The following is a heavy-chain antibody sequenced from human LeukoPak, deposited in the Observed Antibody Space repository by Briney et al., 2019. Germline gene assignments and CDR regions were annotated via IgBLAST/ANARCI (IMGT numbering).Heavy chain of an antibody. J-gene: IGHJ4*02. CDR1: GFTFSSYA. D-gene: IGHD6-19*01. CDR3: AKEKTASGWYSPLDY. V-gene: IGHV3-23*01. CDR2: ITVSGTTT. Sequence: GGSLRLSCAASGFTFSSYAMTWVRQAPGKGLEWVSTITVSGTTTYYADSVKGRFTISRDNSKNTLYLHMNSLRAEDTAVYYCAKEKTASGWYSPLDYWGQGTLFTVSS.